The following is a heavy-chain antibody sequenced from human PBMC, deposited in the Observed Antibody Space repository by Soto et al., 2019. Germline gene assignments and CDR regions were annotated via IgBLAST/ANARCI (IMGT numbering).Heavy chain of an antibody. Sequence: GGSLRLSCAAAGFTLSDHYMDWVRQAPGKGLEWVGRSRDKANSYTTEYAASVKGRCTISRDDSKNSLYLQMNSLKAEDSAVYYCARAFRYCGSTRCSYDFDNWGQGTLVTVSS. V-gene: IGHV3-72*01. CDR1: GFTLSDHY. J-gene: IGHJ4*02. D-gene: IGHD2-2*01. CDR3: ARAFRYCGSTRCSYDFDN. CDR2: SRDKANSYTT.